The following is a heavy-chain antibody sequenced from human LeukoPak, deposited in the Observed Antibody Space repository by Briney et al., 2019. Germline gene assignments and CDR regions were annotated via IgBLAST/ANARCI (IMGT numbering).Heavy chain of an antibody. Sequence: SETLSLTCTVSGGSISSYYGSWIRQPPGKGLEWIGYIYYSGSTNYNPSLKSRVTISVDTSKNQFSLKLSSVTAADTAVYYCAREAPGVGATDYWGQGTLVTVSS. V-gene: IGHV4-59*01. CDR1: GGSISSYY. CDR3: AREAPGVGATDY. D-gene: IGHD1-26*01. CDR2: IYYSGST. J-gene: IGHJ4*02.